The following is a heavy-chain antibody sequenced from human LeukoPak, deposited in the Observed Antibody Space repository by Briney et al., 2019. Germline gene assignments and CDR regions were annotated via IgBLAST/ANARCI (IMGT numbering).Heavy chain of an antibody. CDR1: GFTFSNYA. J-gene: IGHJ4*02. D-gene: IGHD6-13*01. CDR3: AKGYSSSWYYFDY. V-gene: IGHV3-30*18. Sequence: GGSLRLSCAASGFTFSNYAMHWVRQAPGKGLEWVAVISYDGSNEYYADSVRGRFTISRDNSKNTLYLQMSSLRVEDTAVYYCAKGYSSSWYYFDYWGQGTLVTVSS. CDR2: ISYDGSNE.